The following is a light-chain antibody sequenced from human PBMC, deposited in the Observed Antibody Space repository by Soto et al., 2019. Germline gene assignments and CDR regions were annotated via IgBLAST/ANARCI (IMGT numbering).Light chain of an antibody. CDR3: QQYGSSPWT. CDR2: TTS. J-gene: IGKJ1*01. V-gene: IGKV3-20*01. Sequence: DIVLTQSPGTLSLSPGERASLSCRASQSLSGYLAWYQQRPGQAPGLLIYTTSNRATDIPDRFSGSGSGTDFTLTISRLEPEDVAVDYCQQYGSSPWTFGQGTKVDIK. CDR1: QSLSGY.